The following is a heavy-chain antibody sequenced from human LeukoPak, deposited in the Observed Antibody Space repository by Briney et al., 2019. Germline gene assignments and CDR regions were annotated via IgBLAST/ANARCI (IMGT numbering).Heavy chain of an antibody. Sequence: GESPKISCKGSGYIFTTYWIGWVRQMPGKGLEWMGIIYPGDADTRYSPSFQGQVTISADKSINTAYLQWNNLKASDTAMYYCATSTRGDYGAFDVWGQGTMVTVSS. D-gene: IGHD4-17*01. CDR1: GYIFTTYW. CDR3: ATSTRGDYGAFDV. CDR2: IYPGDADT. V-gene: IGHV5-51*01. J-gene: IGHJ3*01.